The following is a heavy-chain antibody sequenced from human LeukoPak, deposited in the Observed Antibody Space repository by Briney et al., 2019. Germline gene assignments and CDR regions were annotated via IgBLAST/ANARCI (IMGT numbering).Heavy chain of an antibody. CDR2: IIPIFGTA. J-gene: IGHJ4*02. D-gene: IGHD2-21*02. CDR1: GGTFSSYA. Sequence: SVKVSCKASGGTFSSYAISWVRQAPGQGLEWMGGIIPIFGTANYAQKFQGRVTITTDESTSTAYMELSSLRSEDTAVYYCARAYCGGDCYPVHFDYWGQGTLVTVSS. CDR3: ARAYCGGDCYPVHFDY. V-gene: IGHV1-69*05.